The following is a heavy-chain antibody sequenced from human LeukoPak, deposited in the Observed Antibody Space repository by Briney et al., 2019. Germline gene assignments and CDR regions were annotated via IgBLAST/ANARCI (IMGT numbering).Heavy chain of an antibody. CDR3: ARAGGTHNWFDP. D-gene: IGHD6-25*01. Sequence: SETLSLTCTVSGGSISSGGYYWSWIRQPPGKGLEWIGYIYHSGSTYYNPSLKSRVTISVDRSKNQFSLKLSSVTAADTAVYYCARAGGTHNWFDPWGQGTLVTVSS. V-gene: IGHV4-30-2*01. CDR1: GGSISSGGYY. CDR2: IYHSGST. J-gene: IGHJ5*02.